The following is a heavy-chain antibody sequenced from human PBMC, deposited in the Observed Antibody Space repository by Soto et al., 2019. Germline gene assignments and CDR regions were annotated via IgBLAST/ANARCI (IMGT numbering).Heavy chain of an antibody. CDR1: GGTFSSYA. CDR3: ASPRSSGWYGGYFDY. CDR2: IIPIFGTA. Sequence: ASVKVSCKASGGTFSSYAISWVRQAPGQGLEWMGGIIPIFGTANYAQKFQDRVTITADESTSTAYMELSSLRSEDTAVYYCASPRSSGWYGGYFDYWGQGTLVTVSS. J-gene: IGHJ4*02. V-gene: IGHV1-69*13. D-gene: IGHD6-19*01.